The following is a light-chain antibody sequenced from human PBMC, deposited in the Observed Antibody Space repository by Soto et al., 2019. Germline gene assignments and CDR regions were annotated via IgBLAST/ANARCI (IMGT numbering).Light chain of an antibody. J-gene: IGLJ2*01. CDR2: DVS. CDR1: SSDVGGYNY. Sequence: QSVLTQPASVSGSPGQSITISCTGTSSDVGGYNYVSWYQQHPGKAPKLMIYDVSNRPSGVSNRFSGSKSGNTASLTISGLQAEDEADYYSSSYTSSSTLQGVFGGGTKLTVL. V-gene: IGLV2-14*01. CDR3: SSYTSSSTLQGV.